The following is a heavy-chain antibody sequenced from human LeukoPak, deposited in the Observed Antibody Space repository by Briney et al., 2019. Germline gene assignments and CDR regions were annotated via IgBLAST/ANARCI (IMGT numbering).Heavy chain of an antibody. J-gene: IGHJ4*02. CDR2: ISSSSSYI. CDR1: GFTFSSYS. Sequence: PGGSLRLSCAASGFTFSSYSMNWVRQAPGKGLEWVSSISSSSSYIHYADSVKGRFTTSRDNAKNSLYLQMNSLRAEDTAVYYCAREPTVAGSDYWGQGTLVTVSS. V-gene: IGHV3-21*01. D-gene: IGHD6-19*01. CDR3: AREPTVAGSDY.